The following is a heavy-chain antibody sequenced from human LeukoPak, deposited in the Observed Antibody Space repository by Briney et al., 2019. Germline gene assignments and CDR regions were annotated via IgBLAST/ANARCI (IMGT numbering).Heavy chain of an antibody. J-gene: IGHJ4*02. CDR2: LYSDGNT. Sequence: GGSLRLSCAASGFTVITNDMTWVRQAPGKGLEWVSVLYSDGNTKYADSVQGRFIISRDNSKNTLYLEMNSLRRDDTAVYYCARGVEPLAANTLAYWGQGTLVTVSS. V-gene: IGHV3-53*01. D-gene: IGHD1-14*01. CDR1: GFTVITND. CDR3: ARGVEPLAANTLAY.